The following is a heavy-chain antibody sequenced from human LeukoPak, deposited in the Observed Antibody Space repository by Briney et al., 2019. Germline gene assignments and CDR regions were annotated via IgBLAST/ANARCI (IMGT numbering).Heavy chain of an antibody. CDR2: ISAYNGNT. J-gene: IGHJ4*02. CDR1: GYTFTSYG. D-gene: IGHD4-17*01. CDR3: ARDRHDYGDYPDY. Sequence: ASVNVSCEASGYTFTSYGISWVRQAPGQGLGWMGWISAYNGNTNYAQKLQGRVTMTTDTSTSTAYMELRSLRSDDTAVYYCARDRHDYGDYPDYWGQGTLVTVSS. V-gene: IGHV1-18*01.